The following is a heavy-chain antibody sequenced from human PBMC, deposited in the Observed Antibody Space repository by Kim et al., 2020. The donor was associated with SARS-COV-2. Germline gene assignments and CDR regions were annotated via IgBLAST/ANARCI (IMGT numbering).Heavy chain of an antibody. CDR1: GYTFTSYA. Sequence: ASVKVSCKASGYTFTSYAMNWVRQAPGQGLEWMGWINTNTGNPTYAQGFTGRFVFSLDTSVSTAYLQISSLKAEDTAVYYCARGEVRWLQHRGTVDYWGQGTLVTVSS. CDR2: INTNTGNP. D-gene: IGHD5-12*01. V-gene: IGHV7-4-1*02. CDR3: ARGEVRWLQHRGTVDY. J-gene: IGHJ4*02.